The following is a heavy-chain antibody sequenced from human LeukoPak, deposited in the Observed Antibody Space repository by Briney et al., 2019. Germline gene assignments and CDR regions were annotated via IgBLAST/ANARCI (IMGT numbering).Heavy chain of an antibody. CDR2: IYYSGST. CDR3: ARVPVTTTEFDS. V-gene: IGHV4-39*07. J-gene: IGHJ4*02. Sequence: SETLSLTCTVSGGSISSSSYYWGWIRQPPGKGLEWIGSIYYSGSTYCNPSLKSRVTISVDTSKNQFSLKLSSVTAADTAVYYCARVPVTTTEFDSWGQGTLVTVSS. CDR1: GGSISSSSYY. D-gene: IGHD4-11*01.